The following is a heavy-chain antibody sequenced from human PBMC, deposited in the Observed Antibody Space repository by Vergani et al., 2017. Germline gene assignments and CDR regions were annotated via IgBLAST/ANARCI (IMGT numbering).Heavy chain of an antibody. CDR1: GASVNSYY. CDR2: VSCRGDT. CDR3: ARSRIYYGAGSPDY. J-gene: IGHJ4*02. V-gene: IGHV4-59*02. Sequence: QVKLQESGPGLVKPSETLSLTCTVSGASVNSYYWSWIRQPPGKGLEWMGYVSCRGDTLDDPSVKGRMTISHNTSSNQFSLYLTSVTAADTAVYYCARSRIYYGAGSPDYWGQGTLVTVSS. D-gene: IGHD3-10*01.